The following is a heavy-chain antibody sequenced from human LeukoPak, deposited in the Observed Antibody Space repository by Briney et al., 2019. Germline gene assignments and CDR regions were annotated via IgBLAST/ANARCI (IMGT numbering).Heavy chain of an antibody. CDR2: ISYDGSNK. V-gene: IGHV3-30-3*01. D-gene: IGHD4-23*01. J-gene: IGHJ6*02. CDR1: GFTFSSYA. Sequence: PGGSLRLSCAASGFTFSSYAMHWVRQAPGKGLEWVAVISYDGSNKYYADSVKGRFTISRDNSKNTLYLQMNSLRAEDTAVYYCARVVNYCYYYGMDVWGQGTTVTVSS. CDR3: ARVVNYCYYYGMDV.